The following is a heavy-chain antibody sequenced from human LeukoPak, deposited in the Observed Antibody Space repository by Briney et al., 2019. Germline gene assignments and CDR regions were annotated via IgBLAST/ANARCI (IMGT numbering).Heavy chain of an antibody. J-gene: IGHJ5*02. CDR1: GGSISSYY. D-gene: IGHD1-26*01. V-gene: IGHV4-59*01. CDR2: IYYSGST. CDR3: ARSRAFNSGAFDP. Sequence: SETLSLTCTVSGGSISSYYWSWIRQPPGKGLEWIGYIYYSGSTNYNPSLKSRVTISVDTSKNQFSLRLNSVTAADTAVYYCARSRAFNSGAFDPWGQGSLVTVSS.